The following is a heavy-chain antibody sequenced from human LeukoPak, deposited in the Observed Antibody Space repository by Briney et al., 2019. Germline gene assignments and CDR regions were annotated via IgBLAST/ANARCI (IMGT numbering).Heavy chain of an antibody. CDR2: ITWNSGSI. D-gene: IGHD1-26*01. Sequence: GGSLRFSCAASGFTFDDYAMHWVRQAPGKGLEWVSGITWNSGSIGYADSVKGRSTISRDNAKNSLYLQMNSLRAEDTALYYCAKDMYSGSYSTGVDYWGQGTLVTVSS. CDR3: AKDMYSGSYSTGVDY. CDR1: GFTFDDYA. V-gene: IGHV3-9*01. J-gene: IGHJ4*02.